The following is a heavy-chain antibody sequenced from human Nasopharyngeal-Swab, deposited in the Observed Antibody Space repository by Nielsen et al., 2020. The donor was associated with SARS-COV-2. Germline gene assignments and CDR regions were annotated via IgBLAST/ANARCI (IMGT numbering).Heavy chain of an antibody. Sequence: ASVKVSCKASGYTFTDYYMHWVRQAPGQGLEWMGRINPNSGDTNYAQKFQGRVTVTRDTSINTAYMELSSLRSDDTAVYYCARDDGDVPGITGSGPPGGYWGQGTLVTVPQ. V-gene: IGHV1-2*06. CDR3: ARDDGDVPGITGSGPPGGY. D-gene: IGHD6-13*01. CDR1: GYTFTDYY. CDR2: INPNSGDT. J-gene: IGHJ4*02.